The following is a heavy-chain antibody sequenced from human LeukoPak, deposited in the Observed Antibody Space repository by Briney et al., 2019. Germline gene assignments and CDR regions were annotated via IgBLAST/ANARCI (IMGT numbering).Heavy chain of an antibody. D-gene: IGHD4-17*01. Sequence: ASVKVSCKASGYTFTSYYMHWVRQAPGQGLEWMGIINPSGGSTSYAQKFQGRVTMTRDTSTGTVYMELSSLRSEDTAVYYCARDGIHTTAGYYFDYWGQGTLVTVSS. V-gene: IGHV1-46*01. J-gene: IGHJ4*02. CDR2: INPSGGST. CDR1: GYTFTSYY. CDR3: ARDGIHTTAGYYFDY.